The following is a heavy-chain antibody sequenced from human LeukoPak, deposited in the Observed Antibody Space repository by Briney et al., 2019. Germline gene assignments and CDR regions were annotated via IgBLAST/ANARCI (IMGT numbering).Heavy chain of an antibody. Sequence: GGSLRLSCAGSGFTFSSYAMSWVRQAPGKGLEWVSGISSGGGSTYYADSVKGRFTISRDNSKNTLDLEMNSLRAEDTAVYYCAKDVGGYYFTYWSGCFDHWGQGTLVTVSS. CDR2: ISSGGGST. D-gene: IGHD3-10*01. V-gene: IGHV3-23*01. CDR1: GFTFSSYA. CDR3: AKDVGGYYFTYWSGCFDH. J-gene: IGHJ4*02.